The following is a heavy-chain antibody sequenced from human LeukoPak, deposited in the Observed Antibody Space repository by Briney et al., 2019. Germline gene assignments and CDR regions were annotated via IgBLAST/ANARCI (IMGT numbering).Heavy chain of an antibody. Sequence: GGSLRLSCAASGFTFSSYAMSWVRQAPGKGLEWVSAISGSGGSTYYADSVKGRFTISRDNSKNTLYLQIDSLRAEDTAVYYCARGLRGVIQLPADYWGQGTLVTVSS. CDR1: GFTFSSYA. D-gene: IGHD3-10*01. J-gene: IGHJ4*02. CDR2: ISGSGGST. CDR3: ARGLRGVIQLPADY. V-gene: IGHV3-23*01.